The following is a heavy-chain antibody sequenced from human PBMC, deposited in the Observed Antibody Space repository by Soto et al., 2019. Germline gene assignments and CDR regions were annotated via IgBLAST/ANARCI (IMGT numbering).Heavy chain of an antibody. J-gene: IGHJ4*02. CDR2: IGNGGET. V-gene: IGHV3-13*01. CDR3: ARGTWGNYYNEFEY. CDR1: GFTFSNYD. D-gene: IGHD3-10*01. Sequence: PGGSLRLSCAASGFTFSNYDMHWVRQITGERLEWVSGIGNGGETNYAGSVKGRFTISRDNARNSFYLQMNSLGAGDTAVYYCARGTWGNYYNEFEYWGQGTQVTVSS.